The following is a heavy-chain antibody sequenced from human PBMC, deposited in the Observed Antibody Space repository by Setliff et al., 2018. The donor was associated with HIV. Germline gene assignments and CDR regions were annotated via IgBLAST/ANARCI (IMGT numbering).Heavy chain of an antibody. J-gene: IGHJ4*02. Sequence: LSLTCTVSGLSMSYNYWTWIRQSPGKGLEWIGYVHYSGSTRYNPSLKSRVTISVDTSKKKFSLKLTSMTATDTAVYYCASEKKAWSVSDSFYEYWGQGVPVTVSS. CDR3: ASEKKAWSVSDSFYEY. CDR2: VHYSGST. CDR1: GLSMSYNY. V-gene: IGHV4-59*01. D-gene: IGHD3-3*01.